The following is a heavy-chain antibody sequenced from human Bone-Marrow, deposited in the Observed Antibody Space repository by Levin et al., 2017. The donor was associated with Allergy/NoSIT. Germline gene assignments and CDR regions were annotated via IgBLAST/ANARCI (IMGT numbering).Heavy chain of an antibody. CDR3: ARRLGYTSPQAYFDF. Sequence: ESGPTLVKPTQTLTLTCTFSGFSLKTSGVRVSWIRQPPGKALEWLAFIDWDDDKYYNTSLKTRLSISKDTSKNQVVLTMTNMDPVDTATYYCARRLGYTSPQAYFDFWGQGALVTVSS. D-gene: IGHD5-18*01. CDR1: GFSLKTSGVR. CDR2: IDWDDDK. V-gene: IGHV2-70*01. J-gene: IGHJ4*02.